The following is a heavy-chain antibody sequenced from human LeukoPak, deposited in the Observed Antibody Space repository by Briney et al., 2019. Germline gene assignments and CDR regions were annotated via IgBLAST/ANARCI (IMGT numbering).Heavy chain of an antibody. CDR2: ISAYNGNT. Sequence: ASVKVSCKASGYTFTSYDINWVRQATGQGLEWMGWISAYNGNTNYAQKLQGRVTMTTDTSTSTAYMELRSLRSDDTAVYYCARKSLVRGYYFDYWGQGTLVTVSS. D-gene: IGHD3-10*01. V-gene: IGHV1-18*01. CDR1: GYTFTSYD. CDR3: ARKSLVRGYYFDY. J-gene: IGHJ4*02.